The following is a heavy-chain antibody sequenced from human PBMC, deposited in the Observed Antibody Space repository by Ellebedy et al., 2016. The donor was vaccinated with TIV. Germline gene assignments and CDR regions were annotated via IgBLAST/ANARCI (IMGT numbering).Heavy chain of an antibody. Sequence: GGSLRLSCAASGFTVSSNYMSWVRQAPGKGLEWVSVIYSGGSTYYADSVKGRFTISRDNAKNTVYLQMNSLRAEDTAVYYCTRRNRATGGFDIWGQGTMVTVSA. J-gene: IGHJ3*02. CDR2: IYSGGST. V-gene: IGHV3-53*01. D-gene: IGHD5-24*01. CDR3: TRRNRATGGFDI. CDR1: GFTVSSNY.